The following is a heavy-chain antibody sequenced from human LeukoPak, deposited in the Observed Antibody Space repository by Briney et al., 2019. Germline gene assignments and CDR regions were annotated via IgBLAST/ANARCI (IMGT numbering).Heavy chain of an antibody. Sequence: SETLSLTCAVYGGSFSGYYWSWIRQPPGKGLEWIGEINHSGSTNYNPSLKSRVTISVDTSKNQFSLKLRSVTAADTAVYYCAGGEIYCSGGSCYSFGWFDPWGQGTLVTVSS. J-gene: IGHJ5*02. CDR1: GGSFSGYY. CDR3: AGGEIYCSGGSCYSFGWFDP. V-gene: IGHV4-34*01. CDR2: INHSGST. D-gene: IGHD2-15*01.